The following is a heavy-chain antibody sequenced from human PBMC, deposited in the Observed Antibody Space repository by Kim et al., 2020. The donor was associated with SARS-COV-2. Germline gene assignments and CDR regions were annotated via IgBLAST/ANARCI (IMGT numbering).Heavy chain of an antibody. Sequence: GGSLRLSCAASGFTFSSYWMHWVRQAPGKGLVWVSRINSDGSSTSYADSVKGRFTISRDNAKNTLYLQMNSLRAEDTAVYYCARVGLRFLEWSHWYFDLWGRGTLVTVSS. CDR1: GFTFSSYW. J-gene: IGHJ2*01. CDR3: ARVGLRFLEWSHWYFDL. D-gene: IGHD3-3*01. CDR2: INSDGSST. V-gene: IGHV3-74*01.